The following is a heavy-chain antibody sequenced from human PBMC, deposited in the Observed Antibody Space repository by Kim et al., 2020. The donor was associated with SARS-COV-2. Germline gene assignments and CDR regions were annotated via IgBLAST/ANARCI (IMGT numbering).Heavy chain of an antibody. CDR1: GYTFSNNG. D-gene: IGHD3-10*01. V-gene: IGHV1-3*04. CDR2: INIADGKT. Sequence: ASVKVSCKASGYTFSNNGMDWVRQAPGQSLEWMGWINIADGKTEYAQKFHGRVTITRDTSASATYLELSRLTSEDTAVYYCARGGPFSGSGSPFDYWGQGTLVTVSS. J-gene: IGHJ4*02. CDR3: ARGGPFSGSGSPFDY.